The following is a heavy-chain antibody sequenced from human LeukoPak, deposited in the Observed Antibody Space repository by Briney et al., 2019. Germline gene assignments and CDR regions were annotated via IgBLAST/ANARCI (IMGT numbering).Heavy chain of an antibody. J-gene: IGHJ4*02. Sequence: GGSLRLSCAASGFTFSSYSMNWVRQAPGKGLEWVSSISSSSSYIYYADSVKGRFTISRDNAKSSLYLQMNSLRAEDTAVYYCARDIRSGYPFDYWGQGTLVTVSS. CDR2: ISSSSSYI. CDR3: ARDIRSGYPFDY. D-gene: IGHD5-12*01. V-gene: IGHV3-21*01. CDR1: GFTFSSYS.